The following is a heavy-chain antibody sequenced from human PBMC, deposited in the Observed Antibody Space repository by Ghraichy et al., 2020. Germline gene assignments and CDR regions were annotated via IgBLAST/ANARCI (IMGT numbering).Heavy chain of an antibody. J-gene: IGHJ3*02. D-gene: IGHD3-10*01. CDR3: ARHTLVRGYIDAFDI. CDR1: GYSFTSYW. Sequence: GESLNISCKGSGYSFTSYWIGWVRQMPGKGLEWMGIIYPGDSDTRYSPSFQGQVTISADKSISTAYLQWSSLKASDTAIYYCARHTLVRGYIDAFDIWGQGTMVTVSS. CDR2: IYPGDSDT. V-gene: IGHV5-51*01.